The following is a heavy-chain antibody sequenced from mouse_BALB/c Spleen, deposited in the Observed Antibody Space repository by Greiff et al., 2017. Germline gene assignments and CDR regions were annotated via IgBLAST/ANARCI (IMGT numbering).Heavy chain of an antibody. V-gene: IGHV2-9*02. D-gene: IGHD2-4*01. Sequence: VQRVESGPGLVAPSQSLSITCTVSGFSLTSYGVHWVRQPPGKGLEWLGVIWAGGSTNYNSALMSRLSISKDNSKSQVFLKMNSLQTDDTAMYYCARGTMITTRGFAYWGQGTLVTVSA. CDR3: ARGTMITTRGFAY. J-gene: IGHJ3*01. CDR2: IWAGGST. CDR1: GFSLTSYG.